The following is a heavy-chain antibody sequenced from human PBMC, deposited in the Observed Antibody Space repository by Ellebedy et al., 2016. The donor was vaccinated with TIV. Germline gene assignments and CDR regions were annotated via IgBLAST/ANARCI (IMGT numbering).Heavy chain of an antibody. D-gene: IGHD3-10*01. CDR3: AKEPYHYGSGTHAYFDY. CDR2: IRYDGSNK. V-gene: IGHV3-30*02. J-gene: IGHJ4*02. CDR1: GFTFSSYG. Sequence: PGGSLRLSCVASGFTFSSYGMHWVRQAPGKGLEWVAGIRYDGSNKYYADSVRGRFTMSRDNSKNTLYLQMNSLRADDTALYYCAKEPYHYGSGTHAYFDYWGQGTLVTVSS.